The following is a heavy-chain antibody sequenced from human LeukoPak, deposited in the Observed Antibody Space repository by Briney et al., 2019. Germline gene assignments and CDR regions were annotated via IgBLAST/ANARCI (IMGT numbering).Heavy chain of an antibody. CDR3: AGDKYCTSGVCYFDY. J-gene: IGHJ4*02. D-gene: IGHD2-8*01. CDR2: IHYSGST. Sequence: SQTLSLTCTVSGGFTGSGNYYWSWIRQHPGKGLEWIGYIHYSGSTYYNPSLKTRVTISMDTSKNQLSLKLQSVTAADTAVYYCAGDKYCTSGVCYFDYWGQGTLVTVSS. V-gene: IGHV4-31*03. CDR1: GGFTGSGNYY.